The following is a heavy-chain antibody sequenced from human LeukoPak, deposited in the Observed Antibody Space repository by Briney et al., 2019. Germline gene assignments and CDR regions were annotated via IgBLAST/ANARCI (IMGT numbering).Heavy chain of an antibody. Sequence: GGSLRLSCAASGFTFSNSWMNWVRQAPGKGLEWVANIKADGSNRNYADSVKGRFTISRDNAKNSLYLQLNSLRAEDTAVYYCARIENYYDSSGYYTYEKSYYYYGMDVWGQGPRSPSP. CDR3: ARIENYYDSSGYYTYEKSYYYYGMDV. D-gene: IGHD3-22*01. CDR1: GFTFSNSW. J-gene: IGHJ6*02. CDR2: IKADGSNR. V-gene: IGHV3-7*04.